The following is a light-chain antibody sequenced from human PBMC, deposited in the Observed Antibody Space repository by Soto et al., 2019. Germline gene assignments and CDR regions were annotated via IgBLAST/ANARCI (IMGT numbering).Light chain of an antibody. J-gene: IGKJ1*01. CDR3: QESFFTLGT. Sequence: DTQMTQSPSSLSASFGDRVTITCRASQYIGDFLNWYQQTPGKAPKLLIFGASNLHIGVPSRFSGSGSGTEFTLTINNLQREDFATYYCQESFFTLGTFGRGTKVDIK. CDR1: QYIGDF. CDR2: GAS. V-gene: IGKV1-39*01.